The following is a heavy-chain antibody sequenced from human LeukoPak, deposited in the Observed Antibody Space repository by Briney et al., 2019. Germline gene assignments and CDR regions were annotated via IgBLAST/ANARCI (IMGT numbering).Heavy chain of an antibody. Sequence: SVKVSCKASGGTFSSYAISWVRQAPGQGLEWMGGIIPIFGTANYAQKFQGRVTITADESTSTAYMELSSLRSDDTAVYYCARDLKMGYSSGRYSWGTGSSNDYWGQGTLVTVSS. J-gene: IGHJ4*02. CDR2: IIPIFGTA. CDR1: GGTFSSYA. CDR3: ARDLKMGYSSGRYSWGTGSSNDY. V-gene: IGHV1-69*01. D-gene: IGHD6-19*01.